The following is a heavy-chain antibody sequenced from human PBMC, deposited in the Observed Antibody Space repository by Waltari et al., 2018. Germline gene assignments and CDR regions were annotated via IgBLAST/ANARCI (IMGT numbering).Heavy chain of an antibody. V-gene: IGHV1-45*02. CDR2: ITPFNGNT. J-gene: IGHJ3*02. CDR3: ARSRQLPSDAFDI. CDR1: GYTFTYRY. D-gene: IGHD2-2*01. Sequence: QMQLVQSGAEVKKTGSSVKVSCKASGYTFTYRYLHWVRQAPGQALEWMGWITPFNGNTNYAQKFQDRVTITRDRSMSTAYMELSSLRSEDTAMYYCARSRQLPSDAFDIWGQGTMVTVSS.